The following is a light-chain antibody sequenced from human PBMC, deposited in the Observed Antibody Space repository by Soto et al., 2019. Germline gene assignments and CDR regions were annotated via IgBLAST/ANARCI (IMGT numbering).Light chain of an antibody. J-gene: IGKJ1*01. V-gene: IGKV3-20*01. CDR3: QQYDTSPRWT. CDR1: QSLSSNQY. Sequence: EIALTHSPGTLSLSPGARATLSCRAGQSLSSNQYLAWYQQKPGQAPRLLIYGASSRATGIPDRFSGSGSGTDFTLTISRLEPEDFAVYYCQQYDTSPRWTFGQGTKVDIK. CDR2: GAS.